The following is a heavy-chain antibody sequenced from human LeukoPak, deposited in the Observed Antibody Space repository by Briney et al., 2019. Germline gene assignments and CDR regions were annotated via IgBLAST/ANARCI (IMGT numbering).Heavy chain of an antibody. V-gene: IGHV3-23*01. CDR2: ISGSGGST. D-gene: IGHD6-19*01. Sequence: GGSLRLSCAASGFTFNSYAMNWVRQAPGKGLEWVSAISGSGGSTYYVDSVRGRFTISRDNPKNALYLQMNGLRAEDTAVYYCAKDRRSSDWSPDCWGQGTLVTVSS. CDR1: GFTFNSYA. CDR3: AKDRRSSDWSPDC. J-gene: IGHJ4*02.